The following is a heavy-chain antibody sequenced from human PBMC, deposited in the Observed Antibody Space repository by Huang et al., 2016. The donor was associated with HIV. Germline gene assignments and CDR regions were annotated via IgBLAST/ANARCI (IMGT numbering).Heavy chain of an antibody. Sequence: QVQLVQSGGEVKQPGASVRVSCKASGYDFGSYGMSWVRQAPGQGLEWLGGSGSDSRDTRTAQKFQGRVTMTTDISATTTYMELRSLRYDDTAVYYCARDTYYTDIWKRNDASFLWGQGTMITVYS. J-gene: IGHJ3*01. V-gene: IGHV1-18*01. D-gene: IGHD3-22*01. CDR3: ARDTYYTDIWKRNDASFL. CDR2: SGSDSRDT. CDR1: GYDFGSYG.